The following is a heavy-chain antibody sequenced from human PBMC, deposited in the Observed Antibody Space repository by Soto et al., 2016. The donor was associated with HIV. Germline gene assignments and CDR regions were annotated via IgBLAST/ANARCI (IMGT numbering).Heavy chain of an antibody. D-gene: IGHD2-21*02. CDR1: GFTFSNAW. V-gene: IGHV3-15*01. Sequence: EVQLVESGGGLVKPGGSLRLSCAASGFTFSNAWMTWVRQAPGKGLEWVGRIKTKTDDGTTDYAAPVKGRFTISRDDSKNTLYLQMNSLKTEDTAVYYCTTGTDRGLTYYYYYGTDVWGQGTSVTVSS. CDR2: IKTKTDDGTT. J-gene: IGHJ6*02. CDR3: TTGTDRGLTYYYYYGTDV.